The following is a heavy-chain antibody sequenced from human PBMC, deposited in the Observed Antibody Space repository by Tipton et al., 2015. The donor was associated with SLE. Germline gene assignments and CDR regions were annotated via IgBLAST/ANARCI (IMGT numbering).Heavy chain of an antibody. CDR2: ISSSSSYI. V-gene: IGHV3-21*03. D-gene: IGHD6-13*01. CDR1: GFTFSSYS. Sequence: SGFTFSSYSMNWVRQAPGKGLEWVSSISSSSSYIYYADSVKGRFTISRDNAKNSLYLQMNSLRAEDTAVYYCARTGSSPGSDVWGQGTTVTVSS. CDR3: ARTGSSPGSDV. J-gene: IGHJ6*02.